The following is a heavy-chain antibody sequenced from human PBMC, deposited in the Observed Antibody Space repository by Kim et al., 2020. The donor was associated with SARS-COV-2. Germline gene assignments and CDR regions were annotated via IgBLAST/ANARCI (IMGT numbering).Heavy chain of an antibody. Sequence: SQTLSLTCAISGDSVSSNSAAWNWIRQSPSRGLEWLGRTYYRSKWYNDYAVSVKSRITINPDTSKNQFSLQLNSVTPEDTAVYYCARGILITFGGVIVYRRGYFDYWGQGTLVTVSS. D-gene: IGHD3-16*02. V-gene: IGHV6-1*01. J-gene: IGHJ4*02. CDR1: GDSVSSNSAA. CDR3: ARGILITFGGVIVYRRGYFDY. CDR2: TYYRSKWYN.